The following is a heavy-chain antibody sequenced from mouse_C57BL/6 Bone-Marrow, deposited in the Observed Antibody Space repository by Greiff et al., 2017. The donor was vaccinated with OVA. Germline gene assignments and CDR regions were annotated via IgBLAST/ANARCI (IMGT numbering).Heavy chain of an antibody. J-gene: IGHJ1*03. CDR1: GFSLTSYA. CDR3: ASIYYGVATRYFDV. CDR2: IWTGGGT. D-gene: IGHD1-1*01. Sequence: VKLMESGPGLVAPSQSLSITCTVSGFSLTSYAISWVRQPPGKGLEWLGVIWTGGGTNYNSALKSRLSISKDNSKSQVFLKMNSLQTDDTARYYCASIYYGVATRYFDVWGTGTTVTVSS. V-gene: IGHV2-9-1*01.